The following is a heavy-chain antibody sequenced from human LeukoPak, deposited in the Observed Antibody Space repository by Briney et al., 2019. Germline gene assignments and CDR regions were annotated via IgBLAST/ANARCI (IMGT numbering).Heavy chain of an antibody. CDR1: GFTFSDYY. V-gene: IGHV3-11*05. J-gene: IGHJ4*02. D-gene: IGHD6-13*01. CDR2: ISSGSSYT. Sequence: PGGSLRLSCAASGFTFSDYYMSWIRQAPGRGLEWVSYISSGSSYTNYADSVKGRFTISRDNAKNSLYLQMISLRAEDTAVYYCARGLVPITFDYWGQGTLVTVSS. CDR3: ARGLVPITFDY.